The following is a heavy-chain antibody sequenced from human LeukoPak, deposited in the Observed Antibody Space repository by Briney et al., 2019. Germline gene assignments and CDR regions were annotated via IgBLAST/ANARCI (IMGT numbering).Heavy chain of an antibody. V-gene: IGHV1-69*06. CDR3: AVVPAATGPNYGDYEDY. D-gene: IGHD2-2*01. CDR2: IIPIFGTA. J-gene: IGHJ4*02. CDR1: GGTFSSYA. Sequence: ASVKVSCKASGGTFSSYAISWVRQAPGQGLEWMGGIIPIFGTANYAQKFQGRVTITADKSTSTAYMELSSLRSEDTAVYYCAVVPAATGPNYGDYEDYWGQGTLVTVSS.